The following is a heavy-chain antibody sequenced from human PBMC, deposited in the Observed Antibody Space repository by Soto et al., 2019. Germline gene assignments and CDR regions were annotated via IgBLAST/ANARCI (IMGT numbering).Heavy chain of an antibody. CDR1: GFTFGDYA. D-gene: IGHD3-10*01. Sequence: LRLSCTASGFTFGDYAMSWFRQAPGKGLEWVGFIRSKPYDGTTEYAASAKGRFTISRDDSKSIAYLQMDSLKTEDTAVYYCAKDLFSMVRGASYYSYGMDVWGQGTTVTVSS. V-gene: IGHV3-49*03. CDR2: IRSKPYDGTT. J-gene: IGHJ6*02. CDR3: AKDLFSMVRGASYYSYGMDV.